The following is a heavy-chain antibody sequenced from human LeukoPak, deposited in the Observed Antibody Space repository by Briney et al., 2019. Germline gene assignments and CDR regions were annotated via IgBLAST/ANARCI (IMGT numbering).Heavy chain of an antibody. D-gene: IGHD3-3*01. CDR2: ISYDGTNK. CDR1: GFTFSSYS. J-gene: IGHJ4*02. V-gene: IGHV3-30*18. CDR3: AKDLNYDFWSGLGN. Sequence: SGGSLRLSCAASGFTFSSYSMNWVRQAPGKGLEWMAVISYDGTNKYYADSVKGRFTISRDNSKNTLYLQMNSLRAEDTAVYYCAKDLNYDFWSGLGNWGQGTLVTVSS.